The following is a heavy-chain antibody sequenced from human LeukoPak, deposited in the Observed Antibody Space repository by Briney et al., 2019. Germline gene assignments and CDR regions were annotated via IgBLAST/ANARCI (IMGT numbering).Heavy chain of an antibody. CDR3: ARDSAVATYYGVDV. CDR1: GGSFSGYY. CDR2: INHSGST. Sequence: PSETLSLTCAVYGGSFSGYYWSWIRQPPGKGLEWIGEINHSGSTNYNPSLKSRVTISVDTSKNQFSLKLSSVTAADTAVYYCARDSAVATYYGVDVWGQGTTVTVSS. V-gene: IGHV4-34*01. J-gene: IGHJ6*02. D-gene: IGHD6-19*01.